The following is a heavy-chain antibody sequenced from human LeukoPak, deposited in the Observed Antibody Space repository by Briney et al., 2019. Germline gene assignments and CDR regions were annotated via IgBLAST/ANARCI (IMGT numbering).Heavy chain of an antibody. V-gene: IGHV4-30-4*01. CDR2: IYYSGST. D-gene: IGHD1-1*01. J-gene: IGHJ6*02. Sequence: PSETLSLTCTVSGGSISSGDYYWSWIRQPPGKGLEWIGYIYYSGSTYYNPSLKSRVTISVDTSKNQFSLKLSSETAADTAVYYCARERLERPNYYYGMDVWGQGTTVTVSS. CDR3: ARERLERPNYYYGMDV. CDR1: GGSISSGDYY.